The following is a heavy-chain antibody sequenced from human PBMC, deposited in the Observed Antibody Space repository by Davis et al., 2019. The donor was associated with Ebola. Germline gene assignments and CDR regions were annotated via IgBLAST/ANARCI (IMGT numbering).Heavy chain of an antibody. D-gene: IGHD5-18*01. CDR2: IIPIFGTA. CDR1: GGTFSSYA. V-gene: IGHV1-69*13. CDR3: AVDGYGRNYFDY. Sequence: SVKVSCKASGGTFSSYAISWVRQAPGQGLEWMGGIIPIFGTANYAQKFQGRVTITADESTSTAYMELSSLRSEDTAVYYCAVDGYGRNYFDYWGQGTLVTVSS. J-gene: IGHJ4*02.